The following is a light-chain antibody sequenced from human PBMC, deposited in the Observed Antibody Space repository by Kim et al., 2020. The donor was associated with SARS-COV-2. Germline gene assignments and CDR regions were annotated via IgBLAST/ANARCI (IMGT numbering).Light chain of an antibody. V-gene: IGKV3-11*01. J-gene: IGKJ5*01. Sequence: EIVLTQSPATLSLSPGEGATLSCRASQSVSSYLAWYQQKPGQAPRLLIYDASNRATGIPARFSGSGSGTDFTLTISSLEPEDFAVYYCQQRSNWPLTFGQGTRRRLN. CDR3: QQRSNWPLT. CDR1: QSVSSY. CDR2: DAS.